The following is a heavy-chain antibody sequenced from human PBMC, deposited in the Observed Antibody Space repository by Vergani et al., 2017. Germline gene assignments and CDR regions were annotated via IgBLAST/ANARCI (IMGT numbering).Heavy chain of an antibody. CDR3: ARGVVPAAMYFDY. D-gene: IGHD2-2*01. V-gene: IGHV4-39*07. Sequence: QLQLQESGPGLVKPSETLSLTCTVSGGSISSSSYYWGWIRQPPGKGLEWIGSIYYSGSTYYNPSLKSRVTISVDTSKNQFSLKLSSVTAADTAVYYCARGVVPAAMYFDYWGQGTLVTVSS. J-gene: IGHJ4*02. CDR2: IYYSGST. CDR1: GGSISSSSYY.